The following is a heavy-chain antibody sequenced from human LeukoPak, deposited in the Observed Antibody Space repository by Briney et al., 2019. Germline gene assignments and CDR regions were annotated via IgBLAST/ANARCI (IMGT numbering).Heavy chain of an antibody. D-gene: IGHD6-19*01. J-gene: IGHJ4*02. CDR1: GFTFIRYA. V-gene: IGHV3-66*04. CDR2: IYSGGST. CDR3: ARQHSSGWGFDY. Sequence: GGSLRLSCAASGFTFIRYAMTWVRQAPGKGLEWVSVIYSGGSTYYADSVKGRFTISRDNSKNTLYLQMNSLRAEDTAVYYCARQHSSGWGFDYWGQGTLVTVSS.